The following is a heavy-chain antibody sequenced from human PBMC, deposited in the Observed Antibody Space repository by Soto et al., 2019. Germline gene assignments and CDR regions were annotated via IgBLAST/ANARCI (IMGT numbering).Heavy chain of an antibody. D-gene: IGHD6-13*01. Sequence: QVQLVQSGAEVKKPGSSVKVSCKASGGTFSSYAISWVRQAPGQGLEWMGGIIPIFGTANYAQKFQGRVTITADESTSTAYMELSSLRSEDTAVYYCARFVIAAAGTLGLFYYGMDVWGQGTTVTVSS. V-gene: IGHV1-69*01. J-gene: IGHJ6*02. CDR3: ARFVIAAAGTLGLFYYGMDV. CDR1: GGTFSSYA. CDR2: IIPIFGTA.